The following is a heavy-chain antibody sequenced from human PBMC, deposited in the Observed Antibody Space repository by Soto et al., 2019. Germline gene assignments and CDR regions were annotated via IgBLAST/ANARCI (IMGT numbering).Heavy chain of an antibody. CDR1: GFTFSTYN. CDR2: INGRGNYI. CDR3: AREDGIVGATSAFDY. D-gene: IGHD1-26*01. V-gene: IGHV3-21*01. J-gene: IGHJ4*02. Sequence: EVLLVESGGGLVKPGGSLRLSCAASGFTFSTYNMNWVRQAPGKALEWVSSINGRGNYIYYTDAVKGRFTISRDTAKTSRYLQMNSLRAEDTAVYYCAREDGIVGATSAFDYWGQGTLVTVSS.